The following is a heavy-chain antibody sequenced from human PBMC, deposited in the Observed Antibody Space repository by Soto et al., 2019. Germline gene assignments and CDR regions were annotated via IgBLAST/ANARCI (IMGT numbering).Heavy chain of an antibody. D-gene: IGHD3-10*01. V-gene: IGHV1-69*12. J-gene: IGHJ6*02. CDR2: IIPIFGTA. CDR1: GGTFSSYA. CDR3: ARIWFGELSPYYYYGMDV. Sequence: QVQLVQSGAEVKKPGSSVKVSCTASGGTFSSYAISWVRQAPGQGLEWMGGIIPIFGTANYAQKFQGRVTITADESTSTAYMELSSLRSEDTAVYYCARIWFGELSPYYYYGMDVWGPGTTVTVSS.